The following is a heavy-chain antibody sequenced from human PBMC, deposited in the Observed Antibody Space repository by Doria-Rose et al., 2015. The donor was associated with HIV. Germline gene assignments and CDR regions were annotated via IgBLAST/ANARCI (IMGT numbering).Heavy chain of an antibody. J-gene: IGHJ4*02. CDR2: IFSADER. CDR3: ARIKSSRWYHKYYFDF. Sequence: QITLKEPGPVLVKPTETLTLTCTVSGVSLSSPGMGVSWIRQPPGKALEWLANIFSADERSYKTSLKSSLTISRGTAKSQVVLTMTDTDPVDTATYYCARIKSSRWYHKYYFDFWGQGTLVIVSA. CDR1: GVSLSSPGMG. D-gene: IGHD6-13*01. V-gene: IGHV2-26*01.